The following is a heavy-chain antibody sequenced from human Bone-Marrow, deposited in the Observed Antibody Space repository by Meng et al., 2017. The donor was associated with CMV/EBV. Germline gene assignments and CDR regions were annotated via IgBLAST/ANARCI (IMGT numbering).Heavy chain of an antibody. J-gene: IGHJ4*02. Sequence: ASVKVSCKASGYTFTGYYMHWVRQAPGQAPEWMGWINPNGGGTNYAQKFQGRVTMTRDTSISTAYMELSRLRSDDTAVYYCARGFFGGATKYWGQGTLVTVSS. CDR1: GYTFTGYY. D-gene: IGHD1-26*01. CDR3: ARGFFGGATKY. CDR2: INPNGGGT. V-gene: IGHV1-2*02.